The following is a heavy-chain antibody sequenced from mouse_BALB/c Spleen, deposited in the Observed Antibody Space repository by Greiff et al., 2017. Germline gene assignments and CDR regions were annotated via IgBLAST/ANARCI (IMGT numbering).Heavy chain of an antibody. CDR1: GYTFTSYW. J-gene: IGHJ2*01. V-gene: IGHV1-69*02. D-gene: IGHD1-1*01. CDR2: IDPSDSET. Sequence: VQLQQPGAELVKPGAPVKLSCKASGYTFTSYWMNWVKQRPGRGLEWIGRIDPSDSETHYNQKFKDKATLTVDKSSSTAYIQLSSLTSEDSAVYYCARALHYYGSSWYYFDYWGQGTTLTVSS. CDR3: ARALHYYGSSWYYFDY.